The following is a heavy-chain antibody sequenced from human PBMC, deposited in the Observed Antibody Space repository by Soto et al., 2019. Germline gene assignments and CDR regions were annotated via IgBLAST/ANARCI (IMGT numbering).Heavy chain of an antibody. Sequence: GGSLRLSCAASGFTFSSYAMSWVRQAPGKGLEWVSAISGSGGSTYYADSVKGRFTISRDNSKNTLYLQMNSLRAEDTAVYYCAKKGGIIGGSYMYYFDYWGQGTLVTVSS. CDR2: ISGSGGST. CDR3: AKKGGIIGGSYMYYFDY. J-gene: IGHJ4*02. D-gene: IGHD1-26*01. V-gene: IGHV3-23*01. CDR1: GFTFSSYA.